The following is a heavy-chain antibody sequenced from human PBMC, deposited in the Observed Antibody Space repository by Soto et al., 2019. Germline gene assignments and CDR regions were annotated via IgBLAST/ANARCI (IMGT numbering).Heavy chain of an antibody. D-gene: IGHD2-2*01. CDR2: ISAYNGNT. V-gene: IGHV1-18*01. Sequence: ASVTVSCKASGYTLTSYGISWVRQAPGQGLEWMGWISAYNGNTNYAQKLQGRVTMTTDTSTSTAYMELRSLRSDDTAVYYCAREGARYQLLTKIDYWGQRTLVTVSS. CDR1: GYTLTSYG. CDR3: AREGARYQLLTKIDY. J-gene: IGHJ4*02.